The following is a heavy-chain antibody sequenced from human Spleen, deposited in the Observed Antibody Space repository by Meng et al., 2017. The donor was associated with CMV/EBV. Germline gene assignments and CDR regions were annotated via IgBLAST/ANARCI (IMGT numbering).Heavy chain of an antibody. CDR3: ARGGDLTGTTGY. Sequence: SCKASGGTFSSYAISWVRQAPGQGLEWMGGIIPIFGTANYAQKFQGRVTITTDESTSTAYMELSSLRSEDTAVYYCARGGDLTGTTGYWGQGTLVTVSS. CDR1: GGTFSSYA. J-gene: IGHJ4*02. V-gene: IGHV1-69*05. D-gene: IGHD1-7*01. CDR2: IIPIFGTA.